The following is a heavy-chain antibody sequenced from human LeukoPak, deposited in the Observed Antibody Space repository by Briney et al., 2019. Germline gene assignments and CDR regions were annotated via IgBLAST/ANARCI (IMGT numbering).Heavy chain of an antibody. Sequence: GGSLRLSCAASGFTFSSYGMNWVRQAPGKGLEWVANIKQDGSEKYYVDSVKGRFTISRDNAKNSLYLQMNSLRAEDTAVYYCASPGIAAAGTWGQGTLVTVSS. D-gene: IGHD6-13*01. CDR3: ASPGIAAAGT. J-gene: IGHJ4*02. CDR2: IKQDGSEK. CDR1: GFTFSSYG. V-gene: IGHV3-7*01.